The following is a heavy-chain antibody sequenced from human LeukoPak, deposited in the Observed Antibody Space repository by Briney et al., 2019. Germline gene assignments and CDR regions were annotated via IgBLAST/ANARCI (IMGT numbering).Heavy chain of an antibody. CDR3: ARDKWGIAVAALDY. Sequence: GGSLRLSCAASGFTFSSYSMNWVRQAPEKGLEWVSSISSSSSYIYYADSVKGRFTISRDNAKNSLYLQMNSLRAEDTAVYYCARDKWGIAVAALDYWGQGTLVTVSS. D-gene: IGHD6-19*01. V-gene: IGHV3-21*01. J-gene: IGHJ4*02. CDR1: GFTFSSYS. CDR2: ISSSSSYI.